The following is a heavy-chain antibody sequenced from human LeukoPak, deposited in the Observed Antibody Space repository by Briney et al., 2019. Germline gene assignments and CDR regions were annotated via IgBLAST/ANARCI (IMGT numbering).Heavy chain of an antibody. D-gene: IGHD3-3*01. V-gene: IGHV4-34*01. CDR1: GGSISSYY. J-gene: IGHJ5*02. Sequence: SETLSLTCTVSGGSISSYYWSWIRQPPGKGLEWIGEINHSGSTNCNPSLKSRVTISVDTSKNQFSLKLTSVTAADTAVYYCARGGYDFWSGYYRHNWFDPWGQGTLVTVSS. CDR2: INHSGST. CDR3: ARGGYDFWSGYYRHNWFDP.